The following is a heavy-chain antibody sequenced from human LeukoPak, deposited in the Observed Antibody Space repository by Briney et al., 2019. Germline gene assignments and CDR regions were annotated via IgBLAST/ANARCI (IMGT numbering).Heavy chain of an antibody. V-gene: IGHV6-1*01. J-gene: IGHJ4*02. CDR3: ARDRGYCTNGVCYVDY. Sequence: SQTLSLTCVISGDSLSSNSAAWNWISQSPSRGFNWLGRPYCRSTWYNDYAVSVKSRITINPDTSKNQFSLQLNSVTPEDTAVYYCARDRGYCTNGVCYVDYWGQGTLVTVSS. D-gene: IGHD2-8*01. CDR1: GDSLSSNSAA. CDR2: PYCRSTWYN.